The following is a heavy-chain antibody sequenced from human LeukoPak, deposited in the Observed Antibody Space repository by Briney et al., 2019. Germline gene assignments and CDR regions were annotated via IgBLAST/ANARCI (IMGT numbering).Heavy chain of an antibody. D-gene: IGHD2-15*01. J-gene: IGHJ5*02. CDR2: VRNRHSNYAT. CDR3: TRNIDIVVVVVATPFSP. Sequence: GGSLRLSCEASGFNISGSAMHWVRQASGKGLEWVGHVRNRHSNYATAYAASVKGRFTISRDDSKNTAYLQVNSLKSEDTAVYYCTRNIDIVVVVVATPFSPWGQGILVTVSS. V-gene: IGHV3-73*01. CDR1: GFNISGSA.